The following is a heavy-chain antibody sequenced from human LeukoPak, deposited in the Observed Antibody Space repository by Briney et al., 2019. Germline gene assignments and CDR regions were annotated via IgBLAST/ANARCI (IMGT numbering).Heavy chain of an antibody. Sequence: GESLKISCKGSGYSFTSYWIGWVRQMPGKGLEWMGIIYPGDSDTRYSPSFQGQVTISADKSISTAYLQWSSLKASDTAMYYCARVISSSWYAGWFDPWGQGTLVTVSS. J-gene: IGHJ5*02. CDR3: ARVISSSWYAGWFDP. V-gene: IGHV5-51*01. D-gene: IGHD6-13*01. CDR1: GYSFTSYW. CDR2: IYPGDSDT.